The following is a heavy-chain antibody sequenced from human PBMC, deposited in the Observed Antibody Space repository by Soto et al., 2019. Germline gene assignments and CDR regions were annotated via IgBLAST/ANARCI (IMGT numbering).Heavy chain of an antibody. J-gene: IGHJ6*03. V-gene: IGHV3-33*01. Sequence: QVQLVESGGGVVQPGRSLRLSCAASGFTCSSYGMHWVRQAPGKGLEWVAVIWYDGSNKYYADSVKGRFTISRDNSKNTLYLQMNRLRAEDTAVYYCARDGVVVPAAHYYYYYMDVWGKGTTVAVSS. CDR1: GFTCSSYG. D-gene: IGHD2-2*01. CDR3: ARDGVVVPAAHYYYYYMDV. CDR2: IWYDGSNK.